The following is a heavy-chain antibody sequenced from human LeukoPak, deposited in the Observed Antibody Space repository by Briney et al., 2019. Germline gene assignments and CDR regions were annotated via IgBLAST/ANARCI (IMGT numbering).Heavy chain of an antibody. Sequence: SETLSLTCAVYGGSFTGYYWSWIRQPPGKGLEWIGEINHSGSTNYNPSLKSRVTISVDTSKNQFSLKLSSVTAADTAVYYCARDYITMVRGVISGFDYWGQGTLVTVSS. CDR1: GGSFTGYY. D-gene: IGHD3-10*01. CDR2: INHSGST. V-gene: IGHV4-34*01. J-gene: IGHJ4*02. CDR3: ARDYITMVRGVISGFDY.